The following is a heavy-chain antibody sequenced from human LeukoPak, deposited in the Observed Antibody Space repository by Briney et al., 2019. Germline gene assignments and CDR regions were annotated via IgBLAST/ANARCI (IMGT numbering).Heavy chain of an antibody. J-gene: IGHJ4*02. CDR2: IYYSGST. CDR1: GFTFNNYG. D-gene: IGHD3-22*01. V-gene: IGHV4-59*01. Sequence: GSLRLSCAASGFTFNNYGTNWIRQPPGKGLEWIGYIYYSGSTNYNPSLKSRVTISGDTSKNQFSLKLSSVTAADTAVYYCASYSYYYDSSGYFDYWGQGTLVTVSS. CDR3: ASYSYYYDSSGYFDY.